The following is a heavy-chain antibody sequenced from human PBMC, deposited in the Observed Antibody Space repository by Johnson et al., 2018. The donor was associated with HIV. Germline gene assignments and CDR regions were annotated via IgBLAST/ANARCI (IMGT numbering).Heavy chain of an antibody. CDR2: ITWNGDTI. J-gene: IGHJ3*02. V-gene: IGHV3-9*01. D-gene: IGHD6-13*01. Sequence: QLVESGGGLLQPGRSLRLSCAASGFTIEDYAMHWVRQAPGKGLEWVSGITWNGDTIDSADSVEGRFTISRDNAKNSLYLQMNSLRAEDTALYYCAKQYSSSWYGNAFDIWGQGTMVTVSS. CDR1: GFTIEDYA. CDR3: AKQYSSSWYGNAFDI.